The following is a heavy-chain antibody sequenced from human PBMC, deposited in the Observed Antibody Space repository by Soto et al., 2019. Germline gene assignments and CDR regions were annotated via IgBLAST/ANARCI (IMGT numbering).Heavy chain of an antibody. V-gene: IGHV2-5*02. CDR2: IYWDDDK. Sequence: SGPTLVNPTQTLTLTCTFSGFSLSTSGVGVGWIRQPPGKALEWLALIYWDDDKRYSPSLKSRLTITKDTSKNQVVLTMTNMDPVDTATYYCAHTLGFLERLLLLPIFDYWGQGTLVTVSS. D-gene: IGHD3-3*01. CDR3: AHTLGFLERLLLLPIFDY. CDR1: GFSLSTSGVG. J-gene: IGHJ4*02.